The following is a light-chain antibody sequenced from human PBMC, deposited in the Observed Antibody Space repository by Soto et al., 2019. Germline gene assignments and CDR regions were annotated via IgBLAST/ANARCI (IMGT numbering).Light chain of an antibody. CDR1: QSVSSN. CDR2: GAS. V-gene: IGKV3-15*01. J-gene: IGKJ2*01. Sequence: EIVMTQSPATLSVSPGERATLSCRASQSVSSNLAWYQQKPGQAPRLLIYGASTRATGIPARFSGSGSGTEFTLNISRLQSEDFAVYYCQQYNNWPGTFGQGTKLEIK. CDR3: QQYNNWPGT.